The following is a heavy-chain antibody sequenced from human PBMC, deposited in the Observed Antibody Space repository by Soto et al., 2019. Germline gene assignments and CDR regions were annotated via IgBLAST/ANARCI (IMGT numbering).Heavy chain of an antibody. CDR3: ERDKGIVATIAY. J-gene: IGHJ4*02. Sequence: PSQTLSLTCVISGDSLSNNSAAWNWIRQSPSRGLEWLGRTYYRSRWYNHYAESVKSRITINTDTSKNKFSLHLRSVTPEDSAVYQCERDKGIVATIAYWGQGTLVTVSS. CDR2: TYYRSRWYN. V-gene: IGHV6-1*01. D-gene: IGHD5-12*01. CDR1: GDSLSNNSAA.